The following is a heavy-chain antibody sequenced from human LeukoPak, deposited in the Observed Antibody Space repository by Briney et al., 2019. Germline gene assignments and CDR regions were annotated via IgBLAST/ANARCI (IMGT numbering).Heavy chain of an antibody. CDR1: GFTFSSYA. D-gene: IGHD2-2*01. CDR2: ISGSGGST. J-gene: IGHJ4*02. CDR3: AKGVYQLLPPFDY. Sequence: PGESLRLSCAASGFTFSSYAMSWVRQAPGKGLEWVSAISGSGGSTYYADSVKGRFTISRDNSKNTLHLQMNSLRAEDTAVYYCAKGVYQLLPPFDYWGQGTLVTVSS. V-gene: IGHV3-23*01.